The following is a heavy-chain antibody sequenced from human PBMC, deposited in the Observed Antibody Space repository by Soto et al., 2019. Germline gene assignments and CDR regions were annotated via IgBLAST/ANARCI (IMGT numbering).Heavy chain of an antibody. CDR2: TYYSGST. CDR1: DGSISSGGYY. J-gene: IGHJ4*02. CDR3: ARLGSMVRGVTIFDY. V-gene: IGHV4-31*03. Sequence: QVQLRESGPGLVKPSQTLSLTCTVSDGSISSGGYYWSWIRQHPGKGLEWIGHTYYSGSTYYNPSLNGRVSISGDTSRNQFSLKLSSVTAADTAVYYCARLGSMVRGVTIFDYWGQGILVTVSS. D-gene: IGHD3-10*01.